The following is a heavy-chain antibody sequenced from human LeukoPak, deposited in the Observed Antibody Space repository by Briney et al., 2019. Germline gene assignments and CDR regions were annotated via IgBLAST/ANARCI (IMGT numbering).Heavy chain of an antibody. CDR2: VTGTGSST. D-gene: IGHD3-9*01. CDR3: AKLTQTLDY. Sequence: GSLRLSCEASGFTFSAYAMTWVSQAPGKGLEWVSGVTGTGSSTYYADSVKGRFTISRDNSKNMLYLQIDSLRDEDTAVYYCAKLTQTLDYWGQETRDTVSS. V-gene: IGHV3-23*01. CDR1: GFTFSAYA. J-gene: IGHJ4*02.